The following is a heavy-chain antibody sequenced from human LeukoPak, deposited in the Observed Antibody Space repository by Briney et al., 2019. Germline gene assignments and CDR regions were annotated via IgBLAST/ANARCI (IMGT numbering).Heavy chain of an antibody. V-gene: IGHV3-33*01. CDR1: GLTLSGYG. J-gene: IGHJ4*02. CDR2: IWYDGSNK. D-gene: IGHD5-24*01. CDR3: ARGMAREFDY. Sequence: PGGSLSFSCEGSGLTLSGYGMNGVRKAPGKGLEWVAVIWYDGSNKYYADSVKGRFTISRDNSKNTLYLQMNSLRAEDTAVYYCARGMAREFDYWGQGTLVTVSS.